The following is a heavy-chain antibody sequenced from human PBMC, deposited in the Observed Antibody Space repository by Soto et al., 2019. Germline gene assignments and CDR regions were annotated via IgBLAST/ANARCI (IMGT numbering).Heavy chain of an antibody. D-gene: IGHD2-21*01. Sequence: ASVKVSCKASGYTFTGYYMHWVRQAPGQGLEWMGWINPNSGGTNYAQKFQGRVTMTRDTSISTAYMELSRLRSDDTAVYYCARDSHIADPLQYYYYYGMDVWGQGTTVIFSS. CDR3: ARDSHIADPLQYYYYYGMDV. V-gene: IGHV1-2*02. J-gene: IGHJ6*02. CDR2: INPNSGGT. CDR1: GYTFTGYY.